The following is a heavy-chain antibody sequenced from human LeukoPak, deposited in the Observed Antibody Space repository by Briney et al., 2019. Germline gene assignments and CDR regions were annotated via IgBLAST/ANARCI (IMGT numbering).Heavy chain of an antibody. V-gene: IGHV4-4*02. CDR3: ARGKVVAGTPGQNSWDS. CDR1: GGSISSSNW. Sequence: SGTLSLTCAVSGGSISSSNWWSWVRQPPGKGLEWIGRIYTSGSTNYNPSLKSRVSMSVDTSKNQFSLKLSSVTAADTAVYYCARGKVVAGTPGQNSWDSWGQGTLVTVSS. D-gene: IGHD6-19*01. J-gene: IGHJ4*02. CDR2: IYTSGST.